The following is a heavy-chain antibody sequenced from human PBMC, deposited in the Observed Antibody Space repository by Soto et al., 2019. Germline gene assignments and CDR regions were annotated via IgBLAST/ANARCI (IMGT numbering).Heavy chain of an antibody. CDR1: GFTFSSFG. J-gene: IGHJ4*02. Sequence: EVQVLESGGGLVQPGGSLRLSCAASGFTFSSFGMNWVRQAPGKGLEWVSGVRSDGDTTYNAESVKGRFTVSRDTSKNTVYLQLNSLRAEDTAVYYFAQGKGVGATPDGANCWGQGTPVTVSS. CDR2: VRSDGDTT. V-gene: IGHV3-23*01. CDR3: AQGKGVGATPDGANC. D-gene: IGHD1-26*01.